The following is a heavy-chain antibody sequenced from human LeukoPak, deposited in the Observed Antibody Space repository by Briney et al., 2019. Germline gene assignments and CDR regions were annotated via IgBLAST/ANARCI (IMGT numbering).Heavy chain of an antibody. J-gene: IGHJ4*02. Sequence: GGSLRLSCSASGFIFSTYNMNWVRQAPGKALEWVSSITSSSSRTYYADSVKGRYTISRDNAKNSLYLQMDSLRAEDTAVYYCARGLTGGDPVWGQGTLVTVSS. CDR1: GFIFSTYN. CDR2: ITSSSSRT. CDR3: ARGLTGGDPV. V-gene: IGHV3-21*01. D-gene: IGHD7-27*01.